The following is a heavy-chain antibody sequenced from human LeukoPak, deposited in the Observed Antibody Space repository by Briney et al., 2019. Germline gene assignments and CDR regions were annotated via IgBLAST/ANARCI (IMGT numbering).Heavy chain of an antibody. V-gene: IGHV3-48*02. CDR1: GFTFSSYS. CDR2: ISSSSSTI. J-gene: IGHJ5*02. Sequence: GGSLRLSCAASGFTFSSYSMNWVRQAPGKGLEWVSYISSSSSTIYYADSVKGRFTISRDNAKNSLYLQMNSLRDEDTAVYYCARERRNSFYHNWFDPWGQGTLVTVSS. CDR3: ARERRNSFYHNWFDP. D-gene: IGHD2/OR15-2a*01.